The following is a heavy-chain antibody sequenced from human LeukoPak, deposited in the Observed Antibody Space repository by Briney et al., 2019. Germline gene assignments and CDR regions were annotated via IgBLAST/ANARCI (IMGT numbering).Heavy chain of an antibody. V-gene: IGHV4-30-4*01. CDR1: GGSISSGDYY. Sequence: SETLSLTCTVSGGSISSGDYYWSWIRQPPGKGLEWIGYIYYSGSTYYNPSLKSRVTISVDTSKNQFSLKLSSVTAADTAVYYCARDGIVVVPAAIAHYYGMDVWGQGTTVTVSS. CDR2: IYYSGST. CDR3: ARDGIVVVPAAIAHYYGMDV. J-gene: IGHJ6*02. D-gene: IGHD2-2*02.